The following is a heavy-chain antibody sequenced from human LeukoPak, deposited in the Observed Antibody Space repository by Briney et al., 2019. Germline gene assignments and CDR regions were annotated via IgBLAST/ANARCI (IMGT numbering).Heavy chain of an antibody. CDR2: IKKDGSDK. CDR1: GFTFGDYW. D-gene: IGHD3-10*01. CDR3: LQYDSGNI. V-gene: IGHV3-7*01. Sequence: GGSLRLSCAASGFTFGDYWMSWVRQAPGKGLEWVANIKKDGSDKYYVDSVKGRFTVSRDNAKNSLYLQMNSLRAEDTAVYYCLQYDSGNIWGQGTLVTVSS. J-gene: IGHJ4*02.